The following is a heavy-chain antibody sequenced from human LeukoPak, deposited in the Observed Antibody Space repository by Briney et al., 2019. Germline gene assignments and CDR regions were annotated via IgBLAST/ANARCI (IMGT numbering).Heavy chain of an antibody. CDR3: ARVSESGNSDY. CDR2: IWYEGTNK. V-gene: IGHV3-33*01. CDR1: GFSFTSYG. D-gene: IGHD4-23*01. J-gene: IGHJ4*02. Sequence: GGSLRLSCAASGFSFTSYGMHWVRQAPGKGLEWVAVIWYEGTNKYYADSVKGRFTISRDTSNNMLYLQMNSLRAEDTAVYYCARVSESGNSDYWGQGTLVTVSS.